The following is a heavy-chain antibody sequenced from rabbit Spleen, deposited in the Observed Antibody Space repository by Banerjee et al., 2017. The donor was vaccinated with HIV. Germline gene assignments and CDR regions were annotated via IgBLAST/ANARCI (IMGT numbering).Heavy chain of an antibody. CDR2: INSFTGRP. V-gene: IGHV1S40*01. CDR1: GFSFSSGYV. J-gene: IGHJ4*01. CDR3: ARDLAGAVGWNFDL. Sequence: QSLEESGGDLVKTGASLTLTCTASGFSFSSGYVMSWVRQAPGKGLEWIASINSFTGRPVYASWAKGRFTISKASWTTVTLQMISLTDADTARYFCARDLAGAVGWNFDLWGPGTLVTVS. D-gene: IGHD4-1*01.